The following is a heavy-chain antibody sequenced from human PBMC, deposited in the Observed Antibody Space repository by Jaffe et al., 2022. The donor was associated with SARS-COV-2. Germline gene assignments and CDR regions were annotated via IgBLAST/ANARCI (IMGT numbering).Heavy chain of an antibody. Sequence: QVQLQESGPGLVKPSGTLSLTCAVSGGSISSSNWWSWVRQPPGKGLEWIGEIYHSGSTNYNPSLKSRVTISVDKSKNQFSLKLSSVTAADTAVYYCARDMSGYPHYYYYGMDVWGQGTTVTVSS. CDR3: ARDMSGYPHYYYYGMDV. CDR1: GGSISSSNW. D-gene: IGHD3-3*01. CDR2: IYHSGST. J-gene: IGHJ6*02. V-gene: IGHV4-4*02.